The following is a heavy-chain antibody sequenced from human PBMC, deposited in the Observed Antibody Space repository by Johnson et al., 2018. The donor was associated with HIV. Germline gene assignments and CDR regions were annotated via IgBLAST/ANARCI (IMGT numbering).Heavy chain of an antibody. J-gene: IGHJ3*02. Sequence: EQLVESGGGLVQPGGSLRLSCAASGFTFDDYGMSWVRQAPGKGLEWVSGINWNGGSTGYADSVKGRFTISRDNAKNTLYLQMNSLRAEDTAVYYCAKDPSALSITGTSDAFDIWGQGTMVTVSS. V-gene: IGHV3-20*04. CDR1: GFTFDDYG. D-gene: IGHD1-20*01. CDR3: AKDPSALSITGTSDAFDI. CDR2: INWNGGST.